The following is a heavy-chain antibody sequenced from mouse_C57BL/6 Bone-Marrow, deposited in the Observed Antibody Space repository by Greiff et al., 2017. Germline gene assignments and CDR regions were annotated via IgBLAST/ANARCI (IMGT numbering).Heavy chain of an antibody. CDR2: IRLKSDNYAT. D-gene: IGHD1-1*01. CDR3: TENYYYWYFDV. CDR1: GFTFSNYW. Sequence: EVQLQQSGGGLVQPGGSMKLSCVASGFTFSNYWMNWVRQSPEKGLEWVAQIRLKSDNYATHYAESVKGRFTISRDDSKSSVYLQMNNLRAEDTGIYYCTENYYYWYFDVWGTGTTVTVSS. J-gene: IGHJ1*03. V-gene: IGHV6-3*01.